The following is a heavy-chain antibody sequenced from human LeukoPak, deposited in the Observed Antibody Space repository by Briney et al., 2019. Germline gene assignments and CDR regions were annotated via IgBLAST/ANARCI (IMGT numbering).Heavy chain of an antibody. D-gene: IGHD2-8*01. CDR2: INPDSGGT. V-gene: IGHV1-2*02. Sequence: GASVKVSCKASGFTFTGYYMHWVRQAPGQGLEWMGWINPDSGGTNYAQRFQGRVTMTRDTSISTAYMELSRLRSDDTAVYYCVSDSADDPLNAFDIWGQGTMVIVSS. CDR3: VSDSADDPLNAFDI. CDR1: GFTFTGYY. J-gene: IGHJ3*02.